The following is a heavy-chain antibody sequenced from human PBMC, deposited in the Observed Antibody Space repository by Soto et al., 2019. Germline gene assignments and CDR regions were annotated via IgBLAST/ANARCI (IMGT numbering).Heavy chain of an antibody. V-gene: IGHV3-11*01. D-gene: IGHD6-19*01. CDR2: ISSSGGTI. CDR3: ARAPSVAGSGFDS. J-gene: IGHJ4*02. CDR1: GFTFSDYY. Sequence: QVQLVESGGGLVKPEGSLRLSCAASGFTFSDYYMNWIRQAPGKGLEWVSYISSSGGTIYYADSVKGRFTISRDNARDSLYLQMNTLRAEDTAVYYCARAPSVAGSGFDSWGQGTLVTVSS.